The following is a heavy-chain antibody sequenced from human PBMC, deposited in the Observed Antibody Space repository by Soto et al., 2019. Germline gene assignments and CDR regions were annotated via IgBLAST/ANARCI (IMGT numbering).Heavy chain of an antibody. CDR3: AKDLGYCSSTSCYTFDY. J-gene: IGHJ4*02. V-gene: IGHV3-30*18. D-gene: IGHD2-2*02. CDR2: ISYDGSNK. CDR1: GFTFSSYG. Sequence: PGGSLRLSCVASGFTFSSYGMHWVRQAPGKGLEWVAVISYDGSNKYYADSVKGRFTISRDNSKNTLYLQMNSLRAEDTAVYYCAKDLGYCSSTSCYTFDYWGQGTLVTVSS.